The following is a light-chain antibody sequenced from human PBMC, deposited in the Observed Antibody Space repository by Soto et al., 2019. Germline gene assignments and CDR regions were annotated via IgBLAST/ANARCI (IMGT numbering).Light chain of an antibody. Sequence: HSALTQPPSVSGAPGQRVTVSFTGSSSNIGARYDVHWYQCLPGTAPKLLIYGNINRPSGVPDRFSGSKSGNSASLAITGLQAEDEADYYCQSYHSSLSGTRVFATGTKVIVL. V-gene: IGLV1-40*01. CDR3: QSYHSSLSGTRV. CDR2: GNI. CDR1: SSNIGARYD. J-gene: IGLJ1*01.